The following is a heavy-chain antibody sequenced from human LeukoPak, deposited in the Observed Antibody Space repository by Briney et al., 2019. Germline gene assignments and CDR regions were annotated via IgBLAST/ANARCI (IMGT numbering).Heavy chain of an antibody. Sequence: GASVKVSCKASGYTFTSYDINWVRQATGQGLEWMGWMNPNSGNTGYAQKFQGRVTMTRNTSISTAYMELSSLRSEDTAVYYCASNGAMVRGDDAFDIWGRGTMVTVSS. CDR2: MNPNSGNT. CDR1: GYTFTSYD. CDR3: ASNGAMVRGDDAFDI. J-gene: IGHJ3*02. V-gene: IGHV1-8*01. D-gene: IGHD3-10*01.